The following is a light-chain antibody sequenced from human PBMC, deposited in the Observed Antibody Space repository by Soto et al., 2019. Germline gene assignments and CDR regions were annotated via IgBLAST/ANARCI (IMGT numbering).Light chain of an antibody. J-gene: IGKJ3*01. CDR1: QGIRNF. Sequence: DIQMTQSPTSLSASVGDRVTITCRARQGIRNFVAWYQQKPGKAPKLLIYAESTLQSGVPARFSGSGSGTDFTLTSNSLQPEDVASYSCQKYSSVPVFGPGTKVEIK. CDR3: QKYSSVPV. V-gene: IGKV1-27*01. CDR2: AES.